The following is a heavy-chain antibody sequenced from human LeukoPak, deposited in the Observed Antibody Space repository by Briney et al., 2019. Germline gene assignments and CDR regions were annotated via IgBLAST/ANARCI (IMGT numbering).Heavy chain of an antibody. Sequence: ASVKVSCKASGGTFSSYAISWVRQAPGQGVEWMGGIIPIFGTANYAQKFQGRVTITTDGSTSTAYMELSSLRSEDTAVYYCARVPILGVAPDYPPDYWGQGTLVTVSS. CDR3: ARVPILGVAPDYPPDY. J-gene: IGHJ4*02. D-gene: IGHD3-3*01. V-gene: IGHV1-69*05. CDR1: GGTFSSYA. CDR2: IIPIFGTA.